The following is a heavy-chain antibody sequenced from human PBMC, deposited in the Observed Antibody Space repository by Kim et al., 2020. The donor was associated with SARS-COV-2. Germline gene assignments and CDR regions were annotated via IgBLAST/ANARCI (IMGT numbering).Heavy chain of an antibody. J-gene: IGHJ4*02. CDR3: ESQQLVLDY. V-gene: IGHV3-23*01. CDR2: RT. Sequence: RTYDEGAVKSPFTIARDNPKHTLYLQMNSLRAEDKAVYYCESQQLVLDYWGQGTLVTVSS. D-gene: IGHD6-13*01.